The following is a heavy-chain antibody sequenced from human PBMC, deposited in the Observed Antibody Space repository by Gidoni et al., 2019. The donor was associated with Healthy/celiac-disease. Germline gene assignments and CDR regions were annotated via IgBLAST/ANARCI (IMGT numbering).Heavy chain of an antibody. Sequence: EVQLVESGGGLVKPGGSLRLSCAASGFTFSSYSMNWVRQAPGKGLEWVSSISSSSSYIYYAGSVKGRFTISRDNAKNSLYLQMNSLRAEDTAVYYCARDYDFWSGYYFDYWGQGTLVTVSS. J-gene: IGHJ4*02. CDR1: GFTFSSYS. D-gene: IGHD3-3*01. CDR3: ARDYDFWSGYYFDY. CDR2: ISSSSSYI. V-gene: IGHV3-21*01.